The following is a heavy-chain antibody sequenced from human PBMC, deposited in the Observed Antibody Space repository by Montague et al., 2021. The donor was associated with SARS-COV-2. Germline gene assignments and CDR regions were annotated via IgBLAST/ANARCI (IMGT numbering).Heavy chain of an antibody. CDR3: ARDLAGYYGSGSYGGMDV. J-gene: IGHJ6*02. CDR1: GGPISSSSYY. D-gene: IGHD3-10*01. CDR2: IYYSGST. V-gene: IGHV4-39*07. Sequence: SETLSLTCTVSGGPISSSSYYWGWIRQPPGKGLEWIGSIYYSGSTYYNPSLKSRVTISVDTSKNQFSLKLSSVTAADTAVYYCARDLAGYYGSGSYGGMDVWGQGTTVTVSS.